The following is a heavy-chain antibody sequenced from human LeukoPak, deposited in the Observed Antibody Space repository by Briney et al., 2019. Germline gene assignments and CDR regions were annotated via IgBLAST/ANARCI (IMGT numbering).Heavy chain of an antibody. V-gene: IGHV3-23*01. CDR1: GFTFSTYA. Sequence: GGSLRLSCAASGFTFSTYAMSWVGHAPGKGLEWVAVISGSGGSTYYADSVKGRFTISRDNSKTTLYLQMNSLRAEDTAVYYCAKGRAAAGQINLNSHFDYWGQGTLVTVSS. CDR3: AKGRAAAGQINLNSHFDY. J-gene: IGHJ4*02. D-gene: IGHD6-13*01. CDR2: ISGSGGST.